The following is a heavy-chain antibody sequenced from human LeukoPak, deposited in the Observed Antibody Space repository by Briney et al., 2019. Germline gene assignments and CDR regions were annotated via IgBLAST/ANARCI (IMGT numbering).Heavy chain of an antibody. D-gene: IGHD5-12*01. CDR2: ISWDGGST. CDR3: AKDKSGYDSYYYYGMDV. V-gene: IGHV3-43D*03. CDR1: GFTFDDYA. Sequence: PGGSLRLSCAASGFTFDDYAMHWVRQAPGKGLEWVSLISWDGGSTYYADSVKGRFTISRDNSKNSLYLQMNSLRAEDTALYYCAKDKSGYDSYYYYGMDVWGQGTTVAVSS. J-gene: IGHJ6*02.